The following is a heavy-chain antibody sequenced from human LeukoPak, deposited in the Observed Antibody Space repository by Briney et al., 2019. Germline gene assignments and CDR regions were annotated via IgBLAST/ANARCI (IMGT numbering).Heavy chain of an antibody. CDR3: ARVYSTSQIDY. CDR2: IYHSVIT. Sequence: ASETLSLTCTVSGYSISSGYYWGWIRQPPGKGLEWIGSIYHSVITYYNPSLKSRVTISVDTSKNQFSLKLNSVTAADTAVYYCARVYSTSQIDYWGQGTLVTVSS. CDR1: GYSISSGYY. V-gene: IGHV4-38-2*02. J-gene: IGHJ4*02. D-gene: IGHD6-6*01.